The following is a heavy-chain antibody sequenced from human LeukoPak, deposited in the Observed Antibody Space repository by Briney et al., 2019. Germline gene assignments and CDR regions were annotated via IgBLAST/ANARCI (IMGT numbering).Heavy chain of an antibody. V-gene: IGHV4-4*07. D-gene: IGHD3-3*01. J-gene: IGHJ4*02. CDR3: ARPTGVAPFDY. CDR1: GGSISSYY. Sequence: NPSETLSLTCSVSGGSISSYYWSWIRQPAGKGLEWIGRIYTSGSTNYNPSLKSRLTISVDTSKNQFSLKLSSVTAADTAVYYCARPTGVAPFDYWGQGTLVTVSS. CDR2: IYTSGST.